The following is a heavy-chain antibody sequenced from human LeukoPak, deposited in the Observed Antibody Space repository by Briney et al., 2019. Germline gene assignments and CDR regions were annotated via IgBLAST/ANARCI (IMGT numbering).Heavy chain of an antibody. J-gene: IGHJ4*02. V-gene: IGHV4-30-4*08. Sequence: NPSQTLSPTCTVSGGSISSGDCYWSWIRQPPGKGLEWIGYIYYSGSTYYNPSLKSRVTISVDTSKNQFSLKLSSVTAADTAVYYCASEDSSSSYFDYWGQGTLVTVSS. CDR2: IYYSGST. CDR3: ASEDSSSSYFDY. D-gene: IGHD6-6*01. CDR1: GGSISSGDCY.